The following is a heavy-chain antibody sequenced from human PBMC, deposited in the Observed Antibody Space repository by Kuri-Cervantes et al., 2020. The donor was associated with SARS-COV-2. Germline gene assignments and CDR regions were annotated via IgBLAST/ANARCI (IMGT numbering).Heavy chain of an antibody. V-gene: IGHV1-18*04. Sequence: ASVKVSCKASGYTFTSYGISWVRQAPGQGLEWMGWISAYNGNTNYAQKLQGRVTMTTDTSTSTAYMELSSLRSEDTAVYYCAWNEGGTVYYYYGMDAWGQGTTVTVSS. D-gene: IGHD1-1*01. J-gene: IGHJ6*02. CDR3: AWNEGGTVYYYYGMDA. CDR1: GYTFTSYG. CDR2: ISAYNGNT.